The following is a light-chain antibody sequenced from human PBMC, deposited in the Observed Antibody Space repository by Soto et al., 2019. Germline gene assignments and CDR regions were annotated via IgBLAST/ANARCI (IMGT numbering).Light chain of an antibody. V-gene: IGKV3-11*01. J-gene: IGKJ5*01. CDR3: QQRGDWPPIT. CDR1: QSVSSN. Sequence: EIVMTQSPATLSVSPGERATLSCRASQSVSSNLAWYQQKPGQAPRLLMYGVSTRDTGIPARFSGSGSGTDFTLTISSLEPEDFAVYYCQQRGDWPPITFGQGTRLENK. CDR2: GVS.